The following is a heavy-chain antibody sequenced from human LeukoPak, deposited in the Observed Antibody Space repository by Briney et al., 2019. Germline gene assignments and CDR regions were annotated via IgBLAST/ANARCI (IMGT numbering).Heavy chain of an antibody. D-gene: IGHD4-17*01. CDR1: GFTFSSYW. V-gene: IGHV3-7*01. J-gene: IGHJ2*01. CDR2: IKRDGSEK. CDR3: AAGGDPSWYFDL. Sequence: GGSLRLSCAASGFTFSSYWMSWVRQAPGKGLEWVANIKRDGSEKYYVDSVKGRFTISRDNAKNSLYLQMNSLRAEDTAVYYCAAGGDPSWYFDLWGRGTLVTVSS.